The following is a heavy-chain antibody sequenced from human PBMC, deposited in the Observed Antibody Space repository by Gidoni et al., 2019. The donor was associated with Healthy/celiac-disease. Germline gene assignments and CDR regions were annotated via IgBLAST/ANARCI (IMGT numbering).Heavy chain of an antibody. D-gene: IGHD6-13*01. J-gene: IGHJ6*02. Sequence: QMQLQESGPGLVKPSETLSLTCTVSGGSISSSSYYWGWIRQPPGKGLEWIGSIYYSGSTYYNPSLKSRVTISVDTSKNQFSLKLSSVTAADTAVYYCARQAPRFGPQIAAAGHYYYYGMDVWGQGTTVTVSS. CDR2: IYYSGST. V-gene: IGHV4-39*01. CDR3: ARQAPRFGPQIAAAGHYYYYGMDV. CDR1: GGSISSSSYY.